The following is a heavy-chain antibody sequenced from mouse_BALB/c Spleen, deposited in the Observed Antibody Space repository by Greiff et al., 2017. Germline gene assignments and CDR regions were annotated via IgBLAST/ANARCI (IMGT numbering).Heavy chain of an antibody. Sequence: QVQLQQPGAELVKPGTSVKLSCKASGYNFTSYWINWVKLRPGQGLEWIGDIYPGSGSTNYNEKFKSKATLTVDTSSSTAYMQLSSLASEDSALYCCARRGRSWFAYWGQGTLVTVSA. V-gene: IGHV1-55*01. CDR2: IYPGSGST. CDR1: GYNFTSYW. J-gene: IGHJ3*01. CDR3: ARRGRSWFAY.